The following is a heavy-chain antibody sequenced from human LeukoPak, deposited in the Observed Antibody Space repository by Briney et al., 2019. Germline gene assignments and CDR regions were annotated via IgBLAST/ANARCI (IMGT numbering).Heavy chain of an antibody. CDR3: ACGGGVSTGYYLLVY. CDR2: IKQDGSEK. V-gene: IGHV3-7*01. D-gene: IGHD3-9*01. J-gene: IGHJ4*02. Sequence: QPGGSLRLSCAASGFTFSSYWMSWVRQAPGKGLEWVANIKQDGSEKYYVDSVKGQFTIPRDNAKNSLYLQMNSLRAEDTAVYYCACGGGVSTGYYLLVYWGQGTLVTVSS. CDR1: GFTFSSYW.